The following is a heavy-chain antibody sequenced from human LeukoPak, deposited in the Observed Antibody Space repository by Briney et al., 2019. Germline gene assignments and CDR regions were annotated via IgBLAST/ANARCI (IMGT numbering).Heavy chain of an antibody. V-gene: IGHV4-31*03. D-gene: IGHD3-22*01. CDR3: ATISDGYDSSAPGAFDI. Sequence: SQTLSLTCTVPGGSISSGGYYWSWIRQHPGKGLEWIGYIYYSGSTYYNPSLKSRVTISVDTSKNQFSLKLSSVTAADTAVYYCATISDGYDSSAPGAFDIWGQGTMVTVSS. J-gene: IGHJ3*02. CDR2: IYYSGST. CDR1: GGSISSGGYY.